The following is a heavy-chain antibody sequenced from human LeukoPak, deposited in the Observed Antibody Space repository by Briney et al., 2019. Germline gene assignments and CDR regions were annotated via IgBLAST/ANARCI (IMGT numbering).Heavy chain of an antibody. V-gene: IGHV3-9*01. CDR3: AKSRVLGVVPAGYNWFDP. CDR1: GFTFDDYA. D-gene: IGHD2-2*01. CDR2: ISWNSGSI. Sequence: PGRSLRLSCAASGFTFDDYAMHWVRHAPGKGLEWVSGISWNSGSIGYADSVKGRFTISRDNAKNSLYLQMNSLRAEDTALYYCAKSRVLGVVPAGYNWFDPWGQGTLVAVSS. J-gene: IGHJ5*02.